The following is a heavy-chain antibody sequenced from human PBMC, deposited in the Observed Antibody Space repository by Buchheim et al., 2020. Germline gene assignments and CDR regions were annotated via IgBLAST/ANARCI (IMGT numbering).Heavy chain of an antibody. CDR3: AKDLQVYSSSSGY. J-gene: IGHJ4*02. CDR1: GFTFSSYG. D-gene: IGHD6-6*01. V-gene: IGHV3-30*18. Sequence: QVQLVESGGGVVQPGRSLRLSCAASGFTFSSYGMHWVRQAPGKGLEWVAVISYDGSNKYYVDSVKGRFTISRDNSKNTLYLQMNSLRAEDTAVYYCAKDLQVYSSSSGYWGQGTL. CDR2: ISYDGSNK.